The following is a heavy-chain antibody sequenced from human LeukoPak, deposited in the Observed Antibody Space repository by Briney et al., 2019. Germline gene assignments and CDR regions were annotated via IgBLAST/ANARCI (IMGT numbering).Heavy chain of an antibody. Sequence: GGSLRLSCAASGFPFDDYGMSWVRQAPGKGLEWVSDITWSGGSTGYADSVKGRFTISRDSARDSLYLQMYSLRAEDTAFYYCARALRYSTSSRTFDYWGQGTLVTVSS. CDR3: ARALRYSTSSRTFDY. J-gene: IGHJ4*02. CDR1: GFPFDDYG. CDR2: ITWSGGST. D-gene: IGHD6-6*01. V-gene: IGHV3-20*04.